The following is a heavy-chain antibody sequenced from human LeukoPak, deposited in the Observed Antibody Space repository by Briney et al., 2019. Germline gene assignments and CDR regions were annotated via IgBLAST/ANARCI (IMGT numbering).Heavy chain of an antibody. Sequence: ASVKVSCKASGGTFSSYAISWVRQAPGQGLEWMGWISAYNGNTNYAQKLQGRVTMTTDTSTSTAYMELRSLRSDDTAVYYCARVRHGGSWPFDYWGQGTLVTVSS. V-gene: IGHV1-18*01. J-gene: IGHJ4*02. CDR1: GGTFSSYA. CDR2: ISAYNGNT. D-gene: IGHD3-16*01. CDR3: ARVRHGGSWPFDY.